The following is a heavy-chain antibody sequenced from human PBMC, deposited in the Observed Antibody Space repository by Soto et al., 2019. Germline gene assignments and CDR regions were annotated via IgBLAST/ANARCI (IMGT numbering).Heavy chain of an antibody. CDR1: EFTFSGRS. CDR3: ARGWFGPDV. Sequence: VQLVESGGGLVQPGGSLRLSCAASEFTFSGRSVHWVRQAPGKGLVWVSGIDKVGTDSTYVASVKGRFTSSRDNAKNTLELQMNSLRVEGTAVYYCARGWFGPDVWGKGTTVTVSS. J-gene: IGHJ6*03. D-gene: IGHD3-10*01. CDR2: IDKVGTDS. V-gene: IGHV3-74*01.